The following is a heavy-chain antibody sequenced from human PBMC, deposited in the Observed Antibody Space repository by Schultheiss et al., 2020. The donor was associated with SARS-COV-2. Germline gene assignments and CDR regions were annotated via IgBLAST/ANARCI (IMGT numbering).Heavy chain of an antibody. V-gene: IGHV4-38-2*02. CDR2: IYHSGST. CDR1: GYSISSGYY. J-gene: IGHJ4*02. D-gene: IGHD3-22*01. Sequence: SETLSLTCAVSGYSISSGYYWGWIRQPPGKGLEWIGYIYHSGSTNYNPSLKSRVTISVDTSKNQFSLKLSSVTAADTAVYYCAREGLGGGHDYWGQGTLVTVSS. CDR3: AREGLGGGHDY.